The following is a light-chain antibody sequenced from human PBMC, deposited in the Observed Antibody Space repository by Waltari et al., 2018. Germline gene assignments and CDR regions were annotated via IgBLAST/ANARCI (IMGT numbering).Light chain of an antibody. Sequence: QSALTQPASVSGSPGQSITISCTGTSSDVGGYNYVSWYQQHPGKAPKLMIYDGSNRPSGVSNRFSGSKSGNTASLTIAGLQAEDEAHYYCSSYISSDTLELFGGGTSLTV. V-gene: IGLV2-14*03. CDR3: SSYISSDTLEL. CDR2: DGS. J-gene: IGLJ2*01. CDR1: SSDVGGYNY.